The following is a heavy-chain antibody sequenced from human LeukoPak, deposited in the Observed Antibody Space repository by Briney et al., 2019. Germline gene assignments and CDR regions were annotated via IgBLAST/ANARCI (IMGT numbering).Heavy chain of an antibody. CDR1: GFTFSSYA. D-gene: IGHD5-18*01. V-gene: IGHV3-23*01. CDR3: AKVGSTWIQSPVDY. CDR2: ISGSGGST. J-gene: IGHJ4*02. Sequence: PGGSLRLSCAASGFTFSSYAMSWVRQAPGKGLEWVSAISGSGGSTYYADSVKGRFTISRDNFKNTLYLQMNSLRAEDTAVYYCAKVGSTWIQSPVDYWGQGTLVTVSS.